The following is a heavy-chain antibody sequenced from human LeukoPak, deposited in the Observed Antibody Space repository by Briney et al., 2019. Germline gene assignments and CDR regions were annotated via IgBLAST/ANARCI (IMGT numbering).Heavy chain of an antibody. D-gene: IGHD2-2*03. V-gene: IGHV5-51*01. CDR3: ARPPSRGYSSSFEY. CDR1: GYSFPTYW. Sequence: GESLKISCKGSGYSFPTYWIAWVRQMPGKGLEWMGIIYPDESNIRYSPSFQGQVTISADKSISTAYLQWSSLKASDTAMYYCARPPSRGYSSSFEYWGQGTLVSVSS. J-gene: IGHJ4*02. CDR2: IYPDESNI.